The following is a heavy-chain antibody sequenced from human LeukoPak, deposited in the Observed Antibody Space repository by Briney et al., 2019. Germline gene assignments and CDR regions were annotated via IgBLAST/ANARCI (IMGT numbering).Heavy chain of an antibody. J-gene: IGHJ6*02. D-gene: IGHD2-2*02. CDR3: ARGGYCSSTSCYTYYYYGMDV. CDR1: GFTFDDYG. V-gene: IGHV3-20*04. Sequence: PGGSLRLSCAASGFTFDDYGMSWVRQAPGKGLEWVSGINWNGGSTGYADSVKGRFTISRDNAKNSLYLQMNSLRAEDTALDYCARGGYCSSTSCYTYYYYGMDVWGQGTTVTVSS. CDR2: INWNGGST.